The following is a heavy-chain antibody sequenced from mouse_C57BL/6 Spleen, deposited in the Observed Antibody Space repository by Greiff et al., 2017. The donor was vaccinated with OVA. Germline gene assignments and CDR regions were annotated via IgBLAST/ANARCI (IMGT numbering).Heavy chain of an antibody. CDR2: INYDGSST. J-gene: IGHJ1*03. V-gene: IGHV5-16*01. D-gene: IGHD4-1*01. CDR3: ARDQGTGTRYFDV. CDR1: GFTFSDYY. Sequence: EVKLVESEGGLVQPGSSMKLSCTASGFTFSDYYMAWVRQVPEKGLEWVANINYDGSSTYYLDSLKSRFIISRDNAKNILYLQMSSLKSEDTATYYGARDQGTGTRYFDVWGTGTTVTVSS.